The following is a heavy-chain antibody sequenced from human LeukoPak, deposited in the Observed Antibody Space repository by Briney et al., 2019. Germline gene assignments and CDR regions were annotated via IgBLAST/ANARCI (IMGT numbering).Heavy chain of an antibody. V-gene: IGHV3-23*01. D-gene: IGHD2-15*01. CDR3: AKRYCSGGSCCPDY. Sequence: GGSLRLSCVASGFTFSNYAMSWVRQNPGKGLEWVSAISNSGGSTYNADSVKGRFTISRDNSKNTVYLQMNSLRAEDTAVYYCAKRYCSGGSCCPDYWGQGTRVTVSS. CDR1: GFTFSNYA. CDR2: ISNSGGST. J-gene: IGHJ4*02.